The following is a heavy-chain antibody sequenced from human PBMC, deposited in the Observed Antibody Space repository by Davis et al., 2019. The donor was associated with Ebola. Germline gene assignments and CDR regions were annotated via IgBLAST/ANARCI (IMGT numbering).Heavy chain of an antibody. CDR1: GFTFDDYG. CDR3: AKERWPGFDP. Sequence: GESLKISCAASGFTFDDYGMSWVRQAPGKGLEWVSGINWNGGSTGYADSVKGRFTISRDNSKNTLYLQMNSLRAEDTAVYYCAKERWPGFDPWGQGTLVTVSS. J-gene: IGHJ5*02. V-gene: IGHV3-20*04. CDR2: INWNGGST. D-gene: IGHD5-24*01.